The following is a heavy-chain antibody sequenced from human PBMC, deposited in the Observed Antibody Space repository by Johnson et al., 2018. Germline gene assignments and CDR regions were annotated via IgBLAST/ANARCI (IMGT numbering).Heavy chain of an antibody. CDR2: ISYDGSNK. CDR3: GGTTEEVRDYYYMYV. J-gene: IGHJ6*03. Sequence: QVQLVESGGGVVQPGRSLRLSCAASGFTFSSYGMHWVRQAPGKGLEWVAVISYDGSNKYYADSVKGRFTISRYNSKNTLYLQMNSLRAEDAAVYYCGGTTEEVRDYYYMYVWGKGTTVTVSS. V-gene: IGHV3-30*03. CDR1: GFTFSSYG. D-gene: IGHD1-7*01.